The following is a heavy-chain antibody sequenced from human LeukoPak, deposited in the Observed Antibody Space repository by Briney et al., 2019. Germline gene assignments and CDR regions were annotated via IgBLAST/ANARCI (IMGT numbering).Heavy chain of an antibody. Sequence: ASVKVSCKASGYTFTGYYMHWVRQAPGQGLEGMGWINPNSGGTNYAQKFQGRVTMTRDTSISTAYMALSRLRSDDTAVYYCASAVGYVVWSCYYEYNWFDPWGQGTLVTVSS. D-gene: IGHD3-3*01. CDR3: ASAVGYVVWSCYYEYNWFDP. J-gene: IGHJ5*02. V-gene: IGHV1-2*02. CDR2: INPNSGGT. CDR1: GYTFTGYY.